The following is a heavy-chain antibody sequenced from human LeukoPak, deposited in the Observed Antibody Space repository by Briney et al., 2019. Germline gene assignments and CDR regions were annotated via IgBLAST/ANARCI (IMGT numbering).Heavy chain of an antibody. J-gene: IGHJ4*02. D-gene: IGHD6-13*01. V-gene: IGHV1-2*02. CDR3: ARAAAGIRVDY. CDR2: INPNSGGT. Sequence: ASVKVSCKASGYTFTGYYMHWVRQAPGQGLEWMGWINPNSGGTNHAQKFQGRVTMTRDTSISTAYMELSRLRSDDTAVHYCARAAAGIRVDYWGQGTLVTVSS. CDR1: GYTFTGYY.